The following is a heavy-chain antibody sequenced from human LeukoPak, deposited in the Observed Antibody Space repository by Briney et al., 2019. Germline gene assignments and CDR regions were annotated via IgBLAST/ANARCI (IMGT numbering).Heavy chain of an antibody. J-gene: IGHJ4*02. D-gene: IGHD1-26*01. CDR1: GFTFSSYS. V-gene: IGHV3-48*01. Sequence: PGGSLRLSCAASGFTFSSYSMNWVRQAPGKGLEWVSYISSSSSTIYYADSVKGRFTISRDNAKNSLYLQMNSLRAEDTAVYYCAGEPRGSYQAGWGQGTLVTVSS. CDR2: ISSSSSTI. CDR3: AGEPRGSYQAG.